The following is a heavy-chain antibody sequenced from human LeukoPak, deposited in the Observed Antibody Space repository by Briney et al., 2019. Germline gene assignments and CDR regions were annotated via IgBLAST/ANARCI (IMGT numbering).Heavy chain of an antibody. CDR3: AREGDDYGDGTPLDY. J-gene: IGHJ4*02. V-gene: IGHV3-48*04. CDR2: ISSSGSTI. D-gene: IGHD4-17*01. CDR1: GFTFSSYA. Sequence: PGGSLRLSCAASGFTFSSYAMNWIRQAPGKGLEWVSYISSSGSTIYYADSVKGRFTISRDNAKNSLYLQMNSLRAEDTAVYYCAREGDDYGDGTPLDYWGQGTLVTVSS.